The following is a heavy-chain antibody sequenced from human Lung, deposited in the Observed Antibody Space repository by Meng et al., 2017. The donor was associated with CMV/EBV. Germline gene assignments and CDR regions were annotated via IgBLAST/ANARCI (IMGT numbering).Heavy chain of an antibody. CDR3: ARLLAKDLDY. V-gene: IGHV5-51*01. CDR1: GYSFTSYW. Sequence: GESLKISRKGSGYSFTSYWIGWVRQMPGKGLEWMGIIYPGDSDTIYSPSFQGQVTISADKSTSTAYLQWNSLRASDTAMYYCARLLAKDLDYWGQGTLVTVSS. J-gene: IGHJ4*02. CDR2: IYPGDSDT.